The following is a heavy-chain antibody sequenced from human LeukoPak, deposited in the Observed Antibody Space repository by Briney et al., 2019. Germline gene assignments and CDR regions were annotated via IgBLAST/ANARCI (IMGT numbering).Heavy chain of an antibody. J-gene: IGHJ4*02. CDR3: ARGLTLLGYCSGTSCLMNY. V-gene: IGHV3-74*01. CDR1: GFTLSSYW. D-gene: IGHD2-2*01. Sequence: GGSLRLSCAVSGFTLSSYWMHWVRQAPGKGLVWVSRIDSDGTTIDYADSVKGRFTISRDNANNTLHLRMNSLRAEDAGVYYCARGLTLLGYCSGTSCLMNYWGQGTLVTVSS. CDR2: IDSDGTTI.